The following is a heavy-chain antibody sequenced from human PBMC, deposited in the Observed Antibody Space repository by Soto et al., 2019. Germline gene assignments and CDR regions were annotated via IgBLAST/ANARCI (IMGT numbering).Heavy chain of an antibody. J-gene: IGHJ6*02. CDR3: ARGLWSEISSGWYKVYYYYGMDV. D-gene: IGHD6-19*01. CDR2: MNPNSGNT. CDR1: GYTFTSYD. Sequence: QVQLVQSGAEVKKPGASVKVSCKASGYTFTSYDINWVRQATGQGLEWMGWMNPNSGNTGYAQKFQGRVTMTRNTSISTAYMELSSLRSEETAVYYCARGLWSEISSGWYKVYYYYGMDVWGQGTTVTVSS. V-gene: IGHV1-8*01.